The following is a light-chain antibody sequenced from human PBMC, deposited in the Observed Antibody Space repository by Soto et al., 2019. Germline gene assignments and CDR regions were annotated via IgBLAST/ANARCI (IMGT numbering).Light chain of an antibody. CDR3: QQLAGFPIT. Sequence: DIQMTQSPSSVSASLGDIVSITCRASQGISSWLAWYQQKPGKAPKLLIYAASSLQSGVPSRFSGSAFGTEFTLTISSLQPEDFATYYCQQLAGFPITFGQGTRLEIK. CDR2: AAS. CDR1: QGISSW. V-gene: IGKV1-12*01. J-gene: IGKJ5*01.